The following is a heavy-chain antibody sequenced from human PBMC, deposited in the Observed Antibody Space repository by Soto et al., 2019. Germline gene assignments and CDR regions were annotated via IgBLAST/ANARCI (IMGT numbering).Heavy chain of an antibody. CDR1: GVSISTNNW. D-gene: IGHD3-22*01. CDR3: ARTLSDSSGFDY. V-gene: IGHV4-4*02. J-gene: IGHJ4*02. CDR2: IYHTGST. Sequence: QVQLQESGPGLVKPSGTVSLTCAVSGVSISTNNWWTWVRQPPGKGLEWIGEIYHTGSTNHNPFLKNRVIISVDMSKNQVSLKLSSVTAADTALYYCARTLSDSSGFDYWGQGTLVSVSS.